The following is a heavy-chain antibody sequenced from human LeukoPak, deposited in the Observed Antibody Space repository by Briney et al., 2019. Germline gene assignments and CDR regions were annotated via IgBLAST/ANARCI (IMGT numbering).Heavy chain of an antibody. D-gene: IGHD2-21*02. CDR2: IISSSSYI. CDR3: ARQAVTAAYFDY. CDR1: GFTFSSYS. V-gene: IGHV3-21*01. Sequence: GSLRLSCAASGFTFSSYSMNWVRQAPGKWLEWVSSIISSSSYIYYADSVKGRFTISRDNAKNSLYLQMNSLRAEDTAVYYCARQAVTAAYFDYWGQGTLVTVSS. J-gene: IGHJ4*02.